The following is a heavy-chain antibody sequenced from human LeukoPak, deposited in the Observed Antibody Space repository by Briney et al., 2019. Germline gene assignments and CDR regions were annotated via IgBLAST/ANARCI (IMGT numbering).Heavy chain of an antibody. D-gene: IGHD1-26*01. CDR1: GFTFDDYA. Sequence: GRSLRLSCAASGFTFDDYAMNWVRQAPGQGLEWVSGISWNSGSIVYADSVKGRFTISRDNAKNSLYLQMNSLRAEDMALYYCAKGFSGSYFYYFDCWGQGTLVTVSS. CDR2: ISWNSGSI. J-gene: IGHJ4*02. V-gene: IGHV3-9*03. CDR3: AKGFSGSYFYYFDC.